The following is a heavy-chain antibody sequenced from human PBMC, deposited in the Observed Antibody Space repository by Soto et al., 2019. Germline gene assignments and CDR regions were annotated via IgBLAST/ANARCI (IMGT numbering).Heavy chain of an antibody. CDR1: GYTFTGHY. D-gene: IGHD7-27*01. Sequence: QVQLMQSGAEVKKSGASVRVSCKASGYTFTGHYIHWVRQAPGQGPEWVGEIGPDRGDTRYAEKFHGRVTMTRDTSITTVYMELTNLSPDDTAVYYCGRGRSGELGVFYWGQGPLVTV. V-gene: IGHV1-2*02. J-gene: IGHJ4*02. CDR3: GRGRSGELGVFY. CDR2: IGPDRGDT.